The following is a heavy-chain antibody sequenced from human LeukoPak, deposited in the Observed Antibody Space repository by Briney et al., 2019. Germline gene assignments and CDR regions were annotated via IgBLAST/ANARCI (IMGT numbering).Heavy chain of an antibody. CDR2: ISSSGSTI. CDR3: ARVGGYYDSSGYYSVWDY. D-gene: IGHD3-22*01. V-gene: IGHV3-11*04. Sequence: GGSLRLSCAASGFTFSDYYMSWIRQAPGKGLEWVSYISSSGSTIYYADSVKGRFTISRDNAKNSLYLQMNSLRAEDTAVYYCARVGGYYDSSGYYSVWDYWGQGTLVTVSS. CDR1: GFTFSDYY. J-gene: IGHJ4*02.